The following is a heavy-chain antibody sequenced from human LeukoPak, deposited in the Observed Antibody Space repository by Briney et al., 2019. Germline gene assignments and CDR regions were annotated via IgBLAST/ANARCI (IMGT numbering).Heavy chain of an antibody. CDR2: INPSGGST. CDR3: AREMEDCSSTSCYTHDY. CDR1: GVTFSSYA. D-gene: IGHD2-2*02. Sequence: ASVKVSCKASGVTFSSYAISWVRQAPGQGLEWMGIINPSGGSTSYAQKFQGRVTMTRDMSTSTVYMELSSLRSEDTAVYYCAREMEDCSSTSCYTHDYWGQGTLVTVSS. J-gene: IGHJ4*02. V-gene: IGHV1-46*01.